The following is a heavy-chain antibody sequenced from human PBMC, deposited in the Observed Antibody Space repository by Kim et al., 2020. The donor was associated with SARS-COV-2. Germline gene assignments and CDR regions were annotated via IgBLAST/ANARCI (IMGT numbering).Heavy chain of an antibody. Sequence: ASVKVSCTASGYTFKTYGISWVRQAPGQGLEWMGWIGADDGNTNYPQKFQDRVTMTTDTSSNTAYMELKNLKSDDTAVYYCARALTSEATLDYWGQGTLV. CDR3: ARALTSEATLDY. D-gene: IGHD3-10*01. CDR2: IGADDGNT. CDR1: GYTFKTYG. J-gene: IGHJ4*02. V-gene: IGHV1-18*01.